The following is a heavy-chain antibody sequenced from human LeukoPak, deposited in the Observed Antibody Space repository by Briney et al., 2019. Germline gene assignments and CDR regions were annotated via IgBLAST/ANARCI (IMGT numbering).Heavy chain of an antibody. CDR2: IIPIFGTA. CDR3: ARDRGNYYDSSGS. CDR1: GGTFSSYA. J-gene: IGHJ3*01. Sequence: SVKVSCKASGGTFSSYAISWVRQAPGQGLEWMGGIIPIFGTANYAQKFQGRVTITADKSTSTAYMELSSLRSEDTAVYYCARDRGNYYDSSGSWGQGTMVSVSS. V-gene: IGHV1-69*06. D-gene: IGHD3-22*01.